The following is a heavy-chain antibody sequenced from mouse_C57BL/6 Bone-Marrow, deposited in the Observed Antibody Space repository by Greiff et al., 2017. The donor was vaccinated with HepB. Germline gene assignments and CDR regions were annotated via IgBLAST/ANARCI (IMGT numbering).Heavy chain of an antibody. J-gene: IGHJ2*01. CDR2: IDPSDSET. D-gene: IGHD2-2*01. Sequence: QVQLQQPGAELVRPGSSVKLSCKASGYTFTSYWMHWAKQRPIQGLEWIGNIDPSDSETHYNQKFKDKATLTVDKSSSTAYMQLSSLTSEDSAVYYCARGDGYDVGYWGQGTTLTVSS. V-gene: IGHV1-52*01. CDR1: GYTFTSYW. CDR3: ARGDGYDVGY.